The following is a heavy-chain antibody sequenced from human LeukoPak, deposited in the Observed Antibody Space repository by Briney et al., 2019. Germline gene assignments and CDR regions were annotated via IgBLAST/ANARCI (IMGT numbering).Heavy chain of an antibody. CDR2: IYYSGST. D-gene: IGHD3-3*01. V-gene: IGHV4-39*07. Sequence: PSETLSLTCTVSGGSISSSSYYWGWIRQPPGKGLEWIGSIYYSGSTYYNPSLKSRVTISVDTSKNQFSLKLSSVTAADTAVYYCAKDYRPHDFWSGLVDYWGQGTLVTVSP. J-gene: IGHJ4*02. CDR3: AKDYRPHDFWSGLVDY. CDR1: GGSISSSSYY.